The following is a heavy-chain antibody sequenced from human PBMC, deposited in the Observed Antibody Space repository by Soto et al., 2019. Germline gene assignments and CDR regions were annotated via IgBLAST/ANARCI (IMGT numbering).Heavy chain of an antibody. CDR3: VQTTGWPGFDF. CDR2: IYGGGTT. J-gene: IGHJ4*02. V-gene: IGHV3-53*01. D-gene: IGHD6-19*01. CDR1: GFTVSSKY. Sequence: GGSLRLSCAASGFTVSSKYMTWVRQAPGKGLEWVSVIYGGGTTYYADSVKGRFTISRDNSKNTLYLQMNSLRVEDTAVYYCVQTTGWPGFDFWGQGTLVTVSS.